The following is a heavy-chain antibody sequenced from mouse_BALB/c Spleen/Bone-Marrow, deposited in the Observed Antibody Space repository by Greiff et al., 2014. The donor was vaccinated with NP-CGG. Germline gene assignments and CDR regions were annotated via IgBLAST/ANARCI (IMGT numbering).Heavy chain of an antibody. Sequence: VQLQQSGPELVKPGASVKISCKTSGYTFTEYTMHWVKQSHGKSLEWIGGINPNNGGTVYNQKFEGKATLTVDKSSSTAYMEFRSLTSEDSAIYYCARSRGNYWYFDVWGAGTTVTVSS. CDR3: ARSRGNYWYFDV. D-gene: IGHD2-1*01. J-gene: IGHJ1*01. V-gene: IGHV1-18*01. CDR2: INPNNGGT. CDR1: GYTFTEYT.